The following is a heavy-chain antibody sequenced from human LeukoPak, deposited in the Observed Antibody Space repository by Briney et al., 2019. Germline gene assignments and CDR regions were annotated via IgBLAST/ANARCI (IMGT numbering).Heavy chain of an antibody. CDR2: ISSSGSTR. J-gene: IGHJ3*02. CDR3: ARVRGQLWFADGFDI. V-gene: IGHV3-48*03. D-gene: IGHD3-10*01. CDR1: GFTFSSYE. Sequence: QPGGSLRLSCAASGFTFSSYEMNWVRQAPGKGLEWVSYISSSGSTRYYADSVKGRFTISRDNAKNTLYLQMSSLRAEDTAVYYCARVRGQLWFADGFDIWGQGTMATVSS.